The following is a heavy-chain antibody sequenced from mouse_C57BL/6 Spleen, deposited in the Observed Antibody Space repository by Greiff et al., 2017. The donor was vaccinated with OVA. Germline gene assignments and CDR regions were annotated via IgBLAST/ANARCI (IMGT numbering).Heavy chain of an antibody. CDR3: ARRGGGDYFDY. CDR1: GYTFTSYW. CDR2: IHPNSGST. V-gene: IGHV1-64*01. Sequence: QVQLQQPGAELVKPGASVKLSCKASGYTFTSYWMHWVKQRPGQGLEWIGMIHPNSGSTNYNEKFKSKATLTVDKSSSTAYMQLSSLTSEDSAVYYGARRGGGDYFDYWGQGTTLTVSS. J-gene: IGHJ2*01.